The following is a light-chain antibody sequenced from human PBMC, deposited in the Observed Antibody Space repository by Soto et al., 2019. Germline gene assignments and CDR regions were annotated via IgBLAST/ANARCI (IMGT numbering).Light chain of an antibody. CDR3: QQRNTWPPPT. V-gene: IGKV3-11*01. J-gene: IGKJ4*01. CDR2: DSS. CDR1: QSISNS. Sequence: EIVSTQSPVTLSLSPGERATLSCRASQSISNSLAWYQEKPGQAPRLLIYDSSNRATGIPPRFSGSGSGTDFTLTISSLEPEDFAVYYCQQRNTWPPPTFGGGTRVEI.